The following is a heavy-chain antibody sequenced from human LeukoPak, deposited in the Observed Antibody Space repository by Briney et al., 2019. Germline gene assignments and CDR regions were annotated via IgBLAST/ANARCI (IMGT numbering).Heavy chain of an antibody. D-gene: IGHD3-10*01. J-gene: IGHJ4*02. V-gene: IGHV3-23*01. Sequence: AGGSLRLSCAASGFPFSSYAMNWVRQAPGKVLEWVSIIFGSGDTTYYADSVKGRFTVSRDNSKNMLYLQMNNLRPEDTATYYCAKRNTMVRGGPCFDYWGQGLMVTVSS. CDR1: GFPFSSYA. CDR3: AKRNTMVRGGPCFDY. CDR2: IFGSGDTT.